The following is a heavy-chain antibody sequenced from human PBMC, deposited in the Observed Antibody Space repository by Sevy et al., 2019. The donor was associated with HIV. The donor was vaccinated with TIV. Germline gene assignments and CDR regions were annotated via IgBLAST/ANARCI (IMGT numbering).Heavy chain of an antibody. V-gene: IGHV3-9*01. CDR3: AKDNRPATMSNSSYYYYGMDV. Sequence: GGSLRLSCAASGFRFSDYAMHWVRQAPGKGLEWVSGISWNSVSLDYADSVKGRFTISRDNAKNSLHLQMNRLRSEDTALYYCAKDNRPATMSNSSYYYYGMDVWGQGTTVTVSS. CDR1: GFRFSDYA. D-gene: IGHD6-6*01. J-gene: IGHJ6*02. CDR2: ISWNSVSL.